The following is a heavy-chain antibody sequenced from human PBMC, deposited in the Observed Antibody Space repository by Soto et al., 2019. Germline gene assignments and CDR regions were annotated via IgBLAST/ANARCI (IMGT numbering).Heavy chain of an antibody. CDR3: AHRVNYNSYWDVGWFDP. Sequence: QITLKESGPTLLEPTQTLTLTCSFSGFSLTTSGVGVGWLRQAPGKALECLGIIYWDNDRRYNPSLKSRLSITKYTSKNQVVLTMTYMEPVDTAIYFCAHRVNYNSYWDVGWFDPWGQGTLVTVS. D-gene: IGHD2-8*02. V-gene: IGHV2-5*02. CDR2: IYWDNDR. J-gene: IGHJ5*02. CDR1: GFSLTTSGVG.